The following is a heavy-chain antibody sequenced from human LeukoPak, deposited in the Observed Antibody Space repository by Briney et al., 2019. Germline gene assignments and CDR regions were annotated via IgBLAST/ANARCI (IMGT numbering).Heavy chain of an antibody. D-gene: IGHD3-10*01. CDR3: AKDGVPSRWFGRNYFDY. J-gene: IGHJ4*02. CDR2: FSAGAGTT. Sequence: GGSLRLSCAASGFTFSSYGMSWVRQAPGKGLEWVSTFSAGAGTTYYADSVKGRFTISRDNSKNTLYLQMNSLRAEDTAVYYCAKDGVPSRWFGRNYFDYWGQGTLVTVSS. V-gene: IGHV3-23*01. CDR1: GFTFSSYG.